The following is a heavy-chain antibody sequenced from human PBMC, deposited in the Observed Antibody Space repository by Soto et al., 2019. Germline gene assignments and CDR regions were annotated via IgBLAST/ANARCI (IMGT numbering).Heavy chain of an antibody. CDR2: INAGTGNT. V-gene: IGHV1-3*01. J-gene: IGHJ6*02. Sequence: QVHLVQSGAEVKKPGASVKVSCKASGYSFSNYAMHWVRQAPGQRLEWMGWINAGTGNTKYPQKFQDRVTITRDTSASTAYMELSSLRSEDTAVYYCAKGGNIAVVVADYGMDVWGQGTPVTVSS. CDR1: GYSFSNYA. CDR3: AKGGNIAVVVADYGMDV. D-gene: IGHD2-15*01.